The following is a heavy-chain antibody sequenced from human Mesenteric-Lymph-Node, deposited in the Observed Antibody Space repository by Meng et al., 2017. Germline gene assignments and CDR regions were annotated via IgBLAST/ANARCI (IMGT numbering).Heavy chain of an antibody. CDR2: INHSGST. V-gene: IGHV4-34*01. D-gene: IGHD2-15*01. CDR1: GGSFSGYY. J-gene: IGHJ4*02. CDR3: ARVGRSVDY. Sequence: QGQLSEWGAGLLKPSETLSLTCAVYGGSFSGYYWSWIRQPPGKGLEWIGEINHSGSTNYNPSLKSRVTISVDTSKNQFSLKLSSVTAADTAVYYCARVGRSVDYWGQGTLVTVSS.